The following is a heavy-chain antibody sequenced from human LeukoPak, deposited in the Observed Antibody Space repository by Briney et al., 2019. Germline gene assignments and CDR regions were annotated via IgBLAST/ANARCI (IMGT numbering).Heavy chain of an antibody. V-gene: IGHV4-34*01. J-gene: IGHJ3*01. D-gene: IGHD5-12*01. CDR1: GGSFSGYY. CDR3: ARVRGRYSGYGAFDV. Sequence: KSSETLSLTCAVYGGSFSGYYWSWIRQPPGKGLEWIGEINHSGSTNYNPSLKSRVTISVDTSKNQFSLKLSSVTAADTAVYYCARVRGRYSGYGAFDVWGQGTMVTVSS. CDR2: INHSGST.